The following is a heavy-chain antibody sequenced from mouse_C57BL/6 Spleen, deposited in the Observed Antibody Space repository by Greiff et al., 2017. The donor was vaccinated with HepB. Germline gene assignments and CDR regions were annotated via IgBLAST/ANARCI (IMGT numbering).Heavy chain of an antibody. CDR2: IYPGDGDT. CDR3: ARPYYYGSVYYFDY. J-gene: IGHJ2*01. D-gene: IGHD1-1*01. CDR1: GYAFSSSW. V-gene: IGHV1-82*01. Sequence: QVQLQQSGPELVKPGASVKISCKASGYAFSSSWMNWVKQRPGKGLEWIGRIYPGDGDTNYNGKFKGKATLTADKSSSTAYMQLSSLTSEDSAVYFCARPYYYGSVYYFDYWGQGTTLTVSS.